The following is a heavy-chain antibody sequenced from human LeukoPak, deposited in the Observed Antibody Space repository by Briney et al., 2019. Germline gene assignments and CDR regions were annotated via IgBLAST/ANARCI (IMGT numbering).Heavy chain of an antibody. D-gene: IGHD3-10*01. J-gene: IGHJ4*02. CDR2: INPNSGGT. V-gene: IGHV1-2*02. CDR3: ARAYGSGDINFDY. Sequence: ASVKVSCKASGYTFTGYYMHWVRQAPGQGLEWMGWINPNSGGTNYAQKFQGRVTMTRDTSISTAYMELSRLRSDDTAVYYCARAYGSGDINFDYWGQGTLATVSS. CDR1: GYTFTGYY.